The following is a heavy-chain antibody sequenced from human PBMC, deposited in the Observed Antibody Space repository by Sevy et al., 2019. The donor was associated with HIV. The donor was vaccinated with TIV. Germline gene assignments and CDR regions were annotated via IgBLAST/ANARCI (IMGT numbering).Heavy chain of an antibody. CDR1: GFTFRRNS. CDR3: ARDAPVAAYYFDF. J-gene: IGHJ4*01. CDR2: INTLSDTI. D-gene: IGHD6-19*01. V-gene: IGHV3-48*01. Sequence: GGCLRLSCTASGFTFRRNSMNWVRQAPGKGLEWLAYINTLSDTIKYTDSVKGRFTISRDNAKNSLYLQMNSLRVEDTAVYYCARDAPVAAYYFDFWGHGTLVTVSS.